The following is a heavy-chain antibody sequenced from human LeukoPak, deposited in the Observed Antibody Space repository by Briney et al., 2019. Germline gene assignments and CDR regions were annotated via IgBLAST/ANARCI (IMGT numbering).Heavy chain of an antibody. J-gene: IGHJ4*02. CDR2: ISGSGGST. CDR1: GFTFNRYS. CDR3: AAGGRFLEWLLPFDY. D-gene: IGHD3-3*01. V-gene: IGHV3-23*01. Sequence: GGSLRLSCAASGFTFNRYSMNWVRQAPGKGLEWVSTISGSGGSTYYADSVKGRFTISRDNSKNTLYLQMNSLRAEDTAVYYCAAGGRFLEWLLPFDYWGQGTLVTVSS.